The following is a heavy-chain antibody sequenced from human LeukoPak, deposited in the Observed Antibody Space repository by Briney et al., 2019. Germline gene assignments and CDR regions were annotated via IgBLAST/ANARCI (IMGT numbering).Heavy chain of an antibody. CDR1: GFTFSDYW. D-gene: IGHD2-15*01. V-gene: IGHV3-11*01. CDR3: ARGDCSGGSCSGGYYYYYGMDV. CDR2: ISSSGSTI. Sequence: GGSLRLSCTASGFTFSDYWMTWVRQAPGKGLEWVSYISSSGSTIYYADSVKGRFTISRDNAKNSLYLQMNSLRAEDTAVYYCARGDCSGGSCSGGYYYYYGMDVWGQGTTVTVSS. J-gene: IGHJ6*02.